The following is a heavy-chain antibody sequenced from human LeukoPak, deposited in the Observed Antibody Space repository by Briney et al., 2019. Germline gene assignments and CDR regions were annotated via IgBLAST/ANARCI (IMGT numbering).Heavy chain of an antibody. J-gene: IGHJ4*02. CDR3: ARGYSSTWATGY. CDR2: ISSGGNYI. V-gene: IGHV3-21*01. CDR1: GLTFSSDS. D-gene: IGHD6-13*01. Sequence: GGSLRLSCAASGLTFSSDSMTWVRQAPGKGLQWVSSISSGGNYIYYADSLKGRFTISRDNAKNSLYLQMNSLRVEDTAVYYCARGYSSTWATGYWGQGTQVTVSS.